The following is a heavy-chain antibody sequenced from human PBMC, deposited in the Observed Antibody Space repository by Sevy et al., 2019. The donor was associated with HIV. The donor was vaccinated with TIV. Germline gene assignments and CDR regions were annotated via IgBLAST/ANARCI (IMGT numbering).Heavy chain of an antibody. V-gene: IGHV4-59*08. CDR3: AGENAWGRGYS. J-gene: IGHJ4*02. Sequence: SETLSLTCTVSGASITCLYWNWIRQPPGKGLEWIANIYYNGHINYNPSLKSRVTLSLDTSKNQFSLRLSSVTAADTAMYYCAGENAWGRGYSWGQGTLVTVSS. D-gene: IGHD1-26*01. CDR1: GASITCLY. CDR2: IYYNGHI.